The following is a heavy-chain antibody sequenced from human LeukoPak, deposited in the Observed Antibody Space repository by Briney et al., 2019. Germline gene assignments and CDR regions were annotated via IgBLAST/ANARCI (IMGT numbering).Heavy chain of an antibody. CDR1: GYTFTSYY. CDR3: ARSPWSGYYVTHDY. J-gene: IGHJ4*02. V-gene: IGHV1-46*01. Sequence: ASVKVSCKASGYTFTSYYMHWVRQAPGQGLEWMGIINPSGGSTSYAQKFQGRVTMTRDTSISTAYMELSRLRSDDTAVYYCARSPWSGYYVTHDYWGQGTLVTVSS. CDR2: INPSGGST. D-gene: IGHD3-3*01.